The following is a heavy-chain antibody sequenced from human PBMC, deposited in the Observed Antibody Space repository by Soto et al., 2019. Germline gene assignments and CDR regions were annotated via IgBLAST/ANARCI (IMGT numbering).Heavy chain of an antibody. CDR3: ARGGIWGSHDAFDI. D-gene: IGHD3-16*01. CDR1: GGSFSGYY. CDR2: INHSGST. V-gene: IGHV4-34*01. J-gene: IGHJ3*02. Sequence: SETLSLTCAVYGGSFSGYYWSWIRQPPGKGLEWIGEINHSGSTNYNPSLKSRVTVSIDTSKNQFSLKLSSVTAADTAVYYCARGGIWGSHDAFDIWGQGTMVTVSS.